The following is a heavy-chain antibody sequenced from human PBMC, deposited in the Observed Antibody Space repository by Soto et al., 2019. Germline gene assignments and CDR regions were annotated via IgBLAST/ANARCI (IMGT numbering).Heavy chain of an antibody. D-gene: IGHD4-17*01. Sequence: QVQLVQSGAEVKKPGASVKVSCKASGYTFTSYDINWVRQATGQGLEWMGWMNPNSGNTGYAQKFQGRVTMTRNTSISTAYMELSSLRSEDTAVYYCASGRSRRSLYGDSVSYYFDYWGQGTLVTVSS. CDR3: ASGRSRRSLYGDSVSYYFDY. J-gene: IGHJ4*02. CDR1: GYTFTSYD. CDR2: MNPNSGNT. V-gene: IGHV1-8*01.